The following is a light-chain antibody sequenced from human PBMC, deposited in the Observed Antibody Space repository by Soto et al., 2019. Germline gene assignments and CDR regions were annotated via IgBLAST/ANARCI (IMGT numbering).Light chain of an antibody. CDR3: HQYGNSPLT. V-gene: IGKV3-20*01. J-gene: IGKJ4*01. CDR1: QSVRSDY. Sequence: EIVLTQSPATLSLSPGDRATLSCRASQSVRSDYLAWYQQKPGQPPRVILFGVSTRATAIPDRFSGSGSGTDFTLTISRLEPDDFGLYYCHQYGNSPLTFGRGTKVDMK. CDR2: GVS.